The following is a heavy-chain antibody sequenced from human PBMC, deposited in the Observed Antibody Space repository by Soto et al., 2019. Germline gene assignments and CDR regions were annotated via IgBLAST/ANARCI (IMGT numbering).Heavy chain of an antibody. CDR1: GYSFTTYW. J-gene: IGHJ4*02. D-gene: IGHD2-2*01. CDR2: IYPGDSDT. Sequence: PGESLKISCKGSGYSFTTYWIGWVRQMPWKGLEWMGIIYPGDSDTRYSPSFQGQVTISADRSISTAYLQWSSLKASDTAMYFCARPGYCTATSCHGYDYGGQRTLVPVPQ. V-gene: IGHV5-51*01. CDR3: ARPGYCTATSCHGYDY.